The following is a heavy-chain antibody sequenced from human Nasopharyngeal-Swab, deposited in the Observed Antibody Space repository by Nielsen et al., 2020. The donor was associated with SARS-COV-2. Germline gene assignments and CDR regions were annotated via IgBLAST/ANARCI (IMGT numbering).Heavy chain of an antibody. V-gene: IGHV1-18*01. D-gene: IGHD3-3*01. Sequence: ASVKVSCKASGYTFTSYGISWVRQAPGQGLEWMGWTSAYNGNTNYAQKLQGRVTMTTDTSTSTAYMELRSLRSDDTAVYYCARDPNLGVLGWTNWFDPWGQGTLVTVSS. CDR3: ARDPNLGVLGWTNWFDP. CDR2: TSAYNGNT. J-gene: IGHJ5*02. CDR1: GYTFTSYG.